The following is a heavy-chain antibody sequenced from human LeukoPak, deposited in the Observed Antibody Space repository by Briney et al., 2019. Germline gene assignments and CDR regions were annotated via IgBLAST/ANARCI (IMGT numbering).Heavy chain of an antibody. V-gene: IGHV3-7*01. CDR1: EFTFAIYW. D-gene: IGHD1-1*01. Sequence: GGSLRLSCAASEFTFAIYWMSWVRQSPGKGLEWVANIKQDGSEKYYADSVKGRFTISRDNAKNSLYLQMNSLRAEDSAVYYCTSQLERRQGWFDPWGQGTLVTVSS. J-gene: IGHJ5*02. CDR3: TSQLERRQGWFDP. CDR2: IKQDGSEK.